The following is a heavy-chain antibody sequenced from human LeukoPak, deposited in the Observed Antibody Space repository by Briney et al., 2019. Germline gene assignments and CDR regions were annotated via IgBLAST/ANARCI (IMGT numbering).Heavy chain of an antibody. V-gene: IGHV3-30-3*01. Sequence: GGCLRLSCAASGFTFSSYAMSWVRQAPGKGLEWVAVISYDGSNKYYADSVKGRFTISRDNSKNTLYLQMNSLRAEDTAVYYCARDTIFDYWGQATLVTVSS. CDR2: ISYDGSNK. CDR1: GFTFSSYA. J-gene: IGHJ4*02. D-gene: IGHD2-2*01. CDR3: ARDTIFDY.